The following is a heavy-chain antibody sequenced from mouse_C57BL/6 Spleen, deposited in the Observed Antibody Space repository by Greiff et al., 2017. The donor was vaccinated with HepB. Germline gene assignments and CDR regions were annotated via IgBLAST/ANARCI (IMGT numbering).Heavy chain of an antibody. Sequence: VQLQQSGPELVKPGASVKMSCKASGYTFTDYNMHWVKQSHGKSLEWIGYINPNNGGTSYNQKFKGKATLTVNKSSSTAYMELRSLTSEDSAVYYCARSGGSSFFYWYFDVWGTGTTVTVSS. J-gene: IGHJ1*03. CDR1: GYTFTDYN. CDR3: ARSGGSSFFYWYFDV. D-gene: IGHD1-1*01. CDR2: INPNNGGT. V-gene: IGHV1-22*01.